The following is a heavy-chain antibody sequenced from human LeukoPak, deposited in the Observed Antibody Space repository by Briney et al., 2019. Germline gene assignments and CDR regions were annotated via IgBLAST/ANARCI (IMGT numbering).Heavy chain of an antibody. CDR1: GASISSSSYY. V-gene: IGHV4-39*01. Sequence: PSETLSLTCTVSGASISSSSYYWGWIRQPPGKGLERIGSIYYNGDTYYNSSLKSRLTISVDTSKNQFTLKLSSMTAADTALYYCARLRGYTSGNPGYWGQGSLVTVSS. CDR3: ARLRGYTSGNPGY. D-gene: IGHD5-18*01. CDR2: IYYNGDT. J-gene: IGHJ4*02.